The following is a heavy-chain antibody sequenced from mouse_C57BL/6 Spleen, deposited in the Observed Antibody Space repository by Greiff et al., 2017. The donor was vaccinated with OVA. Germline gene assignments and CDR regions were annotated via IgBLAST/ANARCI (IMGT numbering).Heavy chain of an antibody. CDR2: IWWDDDK. CDR3: AGIGATVVADYAMDY. J-gene: IGHJ4*01. CDR1: GFSLSTFGMG. D-gene: IGHD1-1*01. Sequence: QVTLKECGPGILQPSQTLSLTCSFSGFSLSTFGMGVGWIRQPSGKGLEWLAHIWWDDDKYYNPALKSRLTISKDTSKNQVFLKIANVDTADTATYYCAGIGATVVADYAMDYWGQGTSVTVSS. V-gene: IGHV8-8*01.